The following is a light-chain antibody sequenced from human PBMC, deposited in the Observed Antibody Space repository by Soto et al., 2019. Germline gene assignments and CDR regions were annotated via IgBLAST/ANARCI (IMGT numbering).Light chain of an antibody. V-gene: IGKV3-15*01. CDR2: GAS. CDR3: QLYDSSSWT. J-gene: IGKJ1*01. Sequence: EIVMTQSPATLSVSPGERATLSCRASQSVSSNLAWYQQKPGQAPRLLIYGASTRATGIPARFSGSGSGTDFTLTISRLETEDFAVYYCQLYDSSSWTFGQGTKVDI. CDR1: QSVSSN.